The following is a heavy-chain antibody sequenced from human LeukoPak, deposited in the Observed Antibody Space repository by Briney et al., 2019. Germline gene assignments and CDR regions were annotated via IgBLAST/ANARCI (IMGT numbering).Heavy chain of an antibody. V-gene: IGHV3-23*01. D-gene: IGHD3-10*01. J-gene: IGHJ4*02. CDR3: AREFGSGGDY. CDR1: GFTFNKFA. Sequence: QPGGSLRVSCEASGFTFNKFAMSWVRQAPGKGPEWVSGIGSSGATIFYADSVKGRFTISRDNSKNTLYLQMNSLRAEDTAVYYCAREFGSGGDYWGQGTLVTVSS. CDR2: IGSSGATI.